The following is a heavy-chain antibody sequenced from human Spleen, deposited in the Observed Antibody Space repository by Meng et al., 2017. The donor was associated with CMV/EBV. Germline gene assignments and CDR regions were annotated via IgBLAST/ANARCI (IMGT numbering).Heavy chain of an antibody. Sequence: GESLKISCKASGYNFNDYWIAWVRQKPGDGLECMGLIYPGDSESRYSPSFEGQVTISADKSISTAYLQWNRLKASDTAMYYCARRLGLGGYYFEYWGQGTLVTVSS. CDR1: GYNFNDYW. CDR3: ARRLGLGGYYFEY. V-gene: IGHV5-51*01. CDR2: IYPGDSES. J-gene: IGHJ4*02. D-gene: IGHD3-16*01.